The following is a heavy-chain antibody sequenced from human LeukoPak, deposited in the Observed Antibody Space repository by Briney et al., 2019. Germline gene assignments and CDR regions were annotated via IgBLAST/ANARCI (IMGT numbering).Heavy chain of an antibody. CDR1: GYTFTIHH. CDR2: INPNSGGT. Sequence: ASVKVSCKTSGYTFTIHHIQWVRQAPGQGLEWMGWINPNSGGTNYAQKFQGRVTMTRDTSISTAYMELSRLRSDDTAVYYCARDYGSGMGYFDYWGQGTLVTVSS. D-gene: IGHD3-10*01. J-gene: IGHJ4*02. V-gene: IGHV1-2*02. CDR3: ARDYGSGMGYFDY.